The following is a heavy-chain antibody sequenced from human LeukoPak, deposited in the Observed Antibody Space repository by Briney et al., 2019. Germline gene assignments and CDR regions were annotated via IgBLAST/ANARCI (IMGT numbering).Heavy chain of an antibody. V-gene: IGHV4-59*01. CDR1: GGSIGSFY. CDR3: ARDTSYSGATFLY. D-gene: IGHD1-26*01. CDR2: IYHSEST. Sequence: SETLSLTCTVSGGSIGSFYWNWIRQPPGKGLEWIGYIYHSESTNYNPSLKGRVTISADTSKNQFSLKLSSVTAADTAVYYCARDTSYSGATFLYWGQGTLVTVSS. J-gene: IGHJ4*02.